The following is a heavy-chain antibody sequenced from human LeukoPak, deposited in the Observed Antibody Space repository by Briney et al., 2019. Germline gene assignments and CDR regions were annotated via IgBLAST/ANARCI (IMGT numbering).Heavy chain of an antibody. V-gene: IGHV3-7*01. D-gene: IGHD5-18*01. CDR1: GFTFSSYW. Sequence: GGSLRLSCAASGFTFSSYWMSWVRQAPGKGLEWVANIRHDGSEKYYVDSVKGRFTISRDNAKDSLYLQTNSLRVEDTAVYYCARGGSRQYNFWGQGTLVTVSS. J-gene: IGHJ4*02. CDR2: IRHDGSEK. CDR3: ARGGSRQYNF.